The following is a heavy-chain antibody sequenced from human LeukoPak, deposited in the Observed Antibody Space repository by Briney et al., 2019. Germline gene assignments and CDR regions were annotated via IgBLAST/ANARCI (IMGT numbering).Heavy chain of an antibody. Sequence: PGGSLRLSCAASGFTFSSYGMHWVRQAPGKGLEWVAVISYDGSNKYYADSVKGRFTISRDNSKNTLYLQMNSLRAEDTAVYYCAGGAMVTLGAFDIWGQGTMVTVSS. CDR3: AGGAMVTLGAFDI. CDR1: GFTFSSYG. D-gene: IGHD5-18*01. V-gene: IGHV3-30*03. J-gene: IGHJ3*02. CDR2: ISYDGSNK.